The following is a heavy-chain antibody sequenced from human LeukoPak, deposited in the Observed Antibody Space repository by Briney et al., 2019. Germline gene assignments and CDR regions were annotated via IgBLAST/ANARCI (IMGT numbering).Heavy chain of an antibody. Sequence: GASVKVSCKTSGYTFNAYYMHWVRQAPGQGLEWMGWINPNSGGTNYAQKFQGRVTMTRDTSISTAYMELSRLRSDDTAVYYCARDLSFDPWGQGTLVTVSS. D-gene: IGHD2/OR15-2a*01. CDR3: ARDLSFDP. J-gene: IGHJ5*02. CDR1: GYTFNAYY. V-gene: IGHV1-2*02. CDR2: INPNSGGT.